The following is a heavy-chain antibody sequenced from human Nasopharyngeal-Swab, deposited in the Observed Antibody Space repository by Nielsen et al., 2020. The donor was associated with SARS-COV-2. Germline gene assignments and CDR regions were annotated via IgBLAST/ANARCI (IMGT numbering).Heavy chain of an antibody. CDR1: GFTFSDYY. V-gene: IGHV3-11*01. CDR3: ARTYYYDSSGYYYVWFDP. J-gene: IGHJ5*02. Sequence: GGSLEISCAASGFTFSDYYMSWIRQAPGEGVEGVSYISSSGSTIYYADSVKGRFTISRDNAKNSLYLQMNSLRAEDTAVYYCARTYYYDSSGYYYVWFDPWGQGTLVTVSS. CDR2: ISSSGSTI. D-gene: IGHD3-22*01.